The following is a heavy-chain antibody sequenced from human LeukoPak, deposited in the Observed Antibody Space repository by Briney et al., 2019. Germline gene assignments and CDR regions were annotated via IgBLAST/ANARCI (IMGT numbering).Heavy chain of an antibody. D-gene: IGHD5-18*01. J-gene: IGHJ5*02. CDR2: IYYSGST. CDR3: ARVPFTAEYSYGYRNPDNWFDP. Sequence: SETLSLTCTVSGGSISSNSYYWGWIRQPPGKGLEWIGSIYYSGSTYYNPSLKSRVTMSVDTSTNQFSLKLTSVTAADTAVYYCARVPFTAEYSYGYRNPDNWFDPWGQGTLVTVSS. V-gene: IGHV4-39*07. CDR1: GGSISSNSYY.